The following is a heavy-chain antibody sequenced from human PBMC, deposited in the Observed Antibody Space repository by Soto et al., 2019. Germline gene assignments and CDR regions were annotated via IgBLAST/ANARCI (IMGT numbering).Heavy chain of an antibody. CDR3: ASCQYYYDSSGYYYVDAFDI. Sequence: ASVKASCKASGDTITSYGISWVRQAPEQGLEWMGWISAYNGNTNYAQKLQGRVTMTTDTSTSTAYMELRSLRSDDTAVYYCASCQYYYDSSGYYYVDAFDIWGQGTIVTVSS. CDR1: GDTITSYG. D-gene: IGHD3-22*01. CDR2: ISAYNGNT. V-gene: IGHV1-18*01. J-gene: IGHJ3*02.